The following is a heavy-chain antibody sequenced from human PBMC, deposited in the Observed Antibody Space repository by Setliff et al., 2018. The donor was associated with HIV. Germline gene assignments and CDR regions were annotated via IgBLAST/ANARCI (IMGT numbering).Heavy chain of an antibody. CDR2: IKQDGSEK. Sequence: PGGSLRLSCAASGFTFSTSNMNWVRQAPGKGLEWVANIKQDGSEKYYVDSVKGRFTISRDNAKNSLYLQMNSLRVEDTAVYYCASAAYFDYWGQGTPVTVSS. J-gene: IGHJ4*02. CDR1: GFTFSTSN. D-gene: IGHD6-25*01. CDR3: ASAAYFDY. V-gene: IGHV3-7*03.